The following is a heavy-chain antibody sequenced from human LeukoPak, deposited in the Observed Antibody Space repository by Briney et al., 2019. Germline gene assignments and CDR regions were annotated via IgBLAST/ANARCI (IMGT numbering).Heavy chain of an antibody. CDR3: AXTRITMIVGAYYFDY. CDR1: GGSISSGGYY. CDR2: IYYSGST. D-gene: IGHD3-22*01. V-gene: IGHV4-31*03. J-gene: IGHJ4*02. Sequence: PSETLSLTCTVSGGSISSGGYYWSWIRQHPGKGPEWIGYIYYSGSTYYNPSLKSRVTISVDTSKNQFSLKLSSVTSADTAVYXCAXTRITMIVGAYYFDYWGQGTLVTVSS.